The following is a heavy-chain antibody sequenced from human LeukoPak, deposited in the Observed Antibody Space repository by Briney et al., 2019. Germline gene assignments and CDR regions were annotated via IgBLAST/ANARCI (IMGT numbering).Heavy chain of an antibody. CDR3: ARDLGYYDILTGYYPRSAASNWFDP. D-gene: IGHD3-9*01. CDR2: IWDDGGNK. CDR1: GFTFSSYG. V-gene: IGHV3-33*01. J-gene: IGHJ5*02. Sequence: GGSLRLSCAASGFTFSSYGMRWVRQAPGKGLEWGAVIWDDGGNKYYADSVKGRFTISRDNSKNTLYLQMNSMRAEDTAVYYCARDLGYYDILTGYYPRSAASNWFDPWGQGTLVTVSS.